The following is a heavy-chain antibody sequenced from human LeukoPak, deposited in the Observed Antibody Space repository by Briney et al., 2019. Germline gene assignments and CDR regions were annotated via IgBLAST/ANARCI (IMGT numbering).Heavy chain of an antibody. CDR3: ARDRIVVVTAVFDY. Sequence: GSLRLSCAASGFPFSSYGMHWVRQAPGKGLEWVAVISYDGSNKYYADSVKGRFTISRDNSKNTLYLQMNSLRAEDTAVYYCARDRIVVVTAVFDYWGQGTLVTVSS. D-gene: IGHD2-21*02. CDR1: GFPFSSYG. V-gene: IGHV3-30*03. J-gene: IGHJ4*02. CDR2: ISYDGSNK.